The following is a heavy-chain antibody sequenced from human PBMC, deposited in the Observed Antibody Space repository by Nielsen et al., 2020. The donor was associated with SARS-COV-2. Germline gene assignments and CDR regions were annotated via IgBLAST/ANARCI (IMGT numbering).Heavy chain of an antibody. CDR3: ARIQLELRLFYFYYSMDV. J-gene: IGHJ6*03. CDR1: GFSPSNARMG. Sequence: SGPTLVKPTETLTLTCTVSGFSPSNARMGVGWIRQPPGRALESLAHIFSNDEKSYSTSQKSRLTISKDTSKSQVVLTMTNMDPVDTATYYCARIQLELRLFYFYYSMDVWGKGTTVTVSS. CDR2: IFSNDEK. D-gene: IGHD1-7*01. V-gene: IGHV2-26*01.